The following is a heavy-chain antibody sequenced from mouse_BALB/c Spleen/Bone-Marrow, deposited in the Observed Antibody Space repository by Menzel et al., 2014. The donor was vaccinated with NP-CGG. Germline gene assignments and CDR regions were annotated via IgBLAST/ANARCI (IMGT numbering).Heavy chain of an antibody. CDR1: GYAFSSYW. D-gene: IGHD2-3*01. Sequence: VQLQQSGAGLVRPGSSVKISCKASGYAFSSYWMNWVKQRPGQGLEWIGQIYPGDGDTNYNGKFKGKATLTADKSSSTAYMQLSSLTSEDSAVYFCARLDGYYPYYAMDYWGQATSVTVSS. CDR2: IYPGDGDT. CDR3: ARLDGYYPYYAMDY. V-gene: IGHV1-80*01. J-gene: IGHJ4*01.